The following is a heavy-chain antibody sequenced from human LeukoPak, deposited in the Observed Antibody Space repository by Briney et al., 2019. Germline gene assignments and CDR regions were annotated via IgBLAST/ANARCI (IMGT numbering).Heavy chain of an antibody. Sequence: LPGGSLRLSCAASGFTFSSYEMNWVRQAPGKGLEWVSYISSSDSTIFYADSVKGRFTISRDNAKNSLYLQMNSLRAEDTAVYYCARLYSSSSGLRASDYWGQGTLVTVSS. V-gene: IGHV3-48*03. J-gene: IGHJ4*02. D-gene: IGHD6-6*01. CDR1: GFTFSSYE. CDR2: ISSSDSTI. CDR3: ARLYSSSSGLRASDY.